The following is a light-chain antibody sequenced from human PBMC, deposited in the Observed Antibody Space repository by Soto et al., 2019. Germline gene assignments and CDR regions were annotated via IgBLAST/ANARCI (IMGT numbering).Light chain of an antibody. CDR3: QSYDSSLSEGV. CDR2: ANN. CDR1: SSSIGAGYD. Sequence: QSVLTQPPSVSGAPGQRVTISCTGSSSSIGAGYDVHWYQQLPGTVPKLLIYANNNRPSGVPDRFSGSRSGTSASLAITGLQAGDEADYYCQSYDSSLSEGVFGGGTK. V-gene: IGLV1-40*01. J-gene: IGLJ2*01.